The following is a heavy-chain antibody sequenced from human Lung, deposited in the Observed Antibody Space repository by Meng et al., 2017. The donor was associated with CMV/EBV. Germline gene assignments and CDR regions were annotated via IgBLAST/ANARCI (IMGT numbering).Heavy chain of an antibody. D-gene: IGHD3-10*01. J-gene: IGHJ3*02. CDR3: AREPGRGAFDI. V-gene: IGHV3-74*01. CDR1: GINFNTYW. Sequence: GGSLRLSCAVSGINFNTYWMHWVRQVPGKGLVWLSRIYSDGISTRYADSVKGRFTISRDNTKNTLYLQMNGLRAEETAVYYCAREPGRGAFDIWGQGTIVTVSS. CDR2: IYSDGIST.